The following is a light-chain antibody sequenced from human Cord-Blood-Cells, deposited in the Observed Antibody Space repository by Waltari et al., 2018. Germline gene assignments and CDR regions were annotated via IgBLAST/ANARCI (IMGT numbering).Light chain of an antibody. V-gene: IGKV3-20*01. CDR1: QSVSSSY. CDR2: GAT. J-gene: IGKJ1*01. CDR3: QQYGSSPWT. Sequence: EIVLTQSPGTLSLSPGERATLSCRASQSVSSSYLAWYQQKPGQAPRLLIYGATSRATDIPDSVSCSGSGTDFTLTISRLEPEYFAVYYCQQYGSSPWTFGQGTKVEIK.